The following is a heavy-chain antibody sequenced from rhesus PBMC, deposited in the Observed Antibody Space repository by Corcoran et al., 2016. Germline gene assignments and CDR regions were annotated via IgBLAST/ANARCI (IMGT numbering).Heavy chain of an antibody. CDR1: GGSISSNY. D-gene: IGHD1-26*01. CDR2: ISGTAGRT. CDR3: ARDQLELDY. Sequence: QLQLQESGPGLVKPSETLSLTCAVSGGSISSNYWSWIRQPPGKGLEWIGRISGTAGRTDYTPSLKRRVTISTDTPKTQVSLKLSSVTAADTAVYYCARDQLELDYWGQGVLVTVSS. J-gene: IGHJ4*01. V-gene: IGHV4-173*01.